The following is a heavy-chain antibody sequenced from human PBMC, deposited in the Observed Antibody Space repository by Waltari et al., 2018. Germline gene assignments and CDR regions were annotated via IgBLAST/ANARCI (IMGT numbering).Heavy chain of an antibody. Sequence: EVQLVESGGGLVQPGRSLRLSCTASGFTFGDYAMSWVRQAPGKGLEWVGFIRSKAYGGTTEDAAAVKGRFNISRDDSKSIAYLQMNSLKTEDTAVYYCTREGSSSWWYNYYYGMDVWGQGTTVTVSS. CDR2: IRSKAYGGTT. D-gene: IGHD6-13*01. CDR1: GFTFGDYA. CDR3: TREGSSSWWYNYYYGMDV. J-gene: IGHJ6*02. V-gene: IGHV3-49*04.